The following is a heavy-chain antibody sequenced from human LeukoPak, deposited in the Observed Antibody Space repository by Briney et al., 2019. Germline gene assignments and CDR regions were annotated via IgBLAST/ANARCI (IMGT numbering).Heavy chain of an antibody. V-gene: IGHV4-34*01. CDR2: INHSGST. Sequence: PSETLSLTCAVYGGSFSGYYWSWIRQPPGKGLEWIGEINHSGSTNYNLSLKSRVTISVDTSKNQFSLKLSSVTAADTAVYYCARGGYGDLVDYRGQGTLVTVSS. J-gene: IGHJ4*02. CDR1: GGSFSGYY. D-gene: IGHD4-17*01. CDR3: ARGGYGDLVDY.